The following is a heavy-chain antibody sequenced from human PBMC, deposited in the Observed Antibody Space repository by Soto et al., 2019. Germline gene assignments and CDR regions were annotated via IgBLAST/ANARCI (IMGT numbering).Heavy chain of an antibody. CDR1: GGSISSGGYY. D-gene: IGHD1-26*01. Sequence: PSETLSLTCTVSGGSISSGGYYWSWIRQHPGKGLEWIGYLYYSGSTYYNPSLKSRVTISVDTSKNQFSLKLSSVTAADTAVYYCERGSDVRHSWAVWGRGTTVTVSS. CDR2: LYYSGST. CDR3: ERGSDVRHSWAV. J-gene: IGHJ6*02. V-gene: IGHV4-31*03.